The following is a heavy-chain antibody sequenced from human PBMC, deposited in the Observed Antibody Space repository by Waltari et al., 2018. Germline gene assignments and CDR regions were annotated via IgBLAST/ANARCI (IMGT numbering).Heavy chain of an antibody. CDR3: AEEGNTTAGLFDS. CDR1: GHSVNNDFY. CDR2: IYHTGSS. Sequence: QVQLRESGPGLVRSSETLSLTCTVSGHSVNNDFYWAWIRQSPGGGLEWIAIIYHTGSSHYNSSLKSRVSISTDMSTKQFFLTLTHLTAADTAVYYCAEEGNTTAGLFDSWGQGTLVTVSS. V-gene: IGHV4-38-2*02. J-gene: IGHJ4*02. D-gene: IGHD6-25*01.